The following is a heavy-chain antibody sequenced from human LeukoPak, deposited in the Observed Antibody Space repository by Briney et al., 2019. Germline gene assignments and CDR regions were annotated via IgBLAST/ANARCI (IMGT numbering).Heavy chain of an antibody. CDR3: ATVGYSSGPDHYYFDY. CDR2: FDPEDGET. V-gene: IGHV1-24*01. D-gene: IGHD6-19*01. Sequence: ASVKVSCKVSGCTLTELSMHWVRQAPGKGLEWMGGFDPEDGETIYAQKFQGRVTMTEDTSTDTAYMELSSLRSEDTAVYYCATVGYSSGPDHYYFDYWGQGTLVTVSS. J-gene: IGHJ4*02. CDR1: GCTLTELS.